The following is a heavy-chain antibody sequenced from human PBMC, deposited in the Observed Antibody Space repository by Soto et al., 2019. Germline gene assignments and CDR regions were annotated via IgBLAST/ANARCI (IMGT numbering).Heavy chain of an antibody. CDR2: SIPIFGTA. CDR3: ARDILLCLDY. D-gene: IGHD4-17*01. Sequence: QVQLVQSGAEVKKPGSSVKVSCKASGGTFSSYAISWVRQAPGQGLEWMGGSIPIFGTANSAQKFQGSVTITADESTSTAYMELSSLRAEDTAVYYCARDILLCLDYWGQGTLVTVSS. CDR1: GGTFSSYA. J-gene: IGHJ4*02. V-gene: IGHV1-69*12.